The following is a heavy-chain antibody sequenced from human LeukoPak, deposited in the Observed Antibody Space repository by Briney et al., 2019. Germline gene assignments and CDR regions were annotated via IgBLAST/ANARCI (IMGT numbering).Heavy chain of an antibody. CDR2: INPNSGGT. J-gene: IGHJ4*02. D-gene: IGHD3-22*01. Sequence: GASVKVSCKASGYTFTGYYMHWVRQAPGQGVEWMGWINPNSGGTNYAQKFQGRVTMPRDTSISTAYMELSRLRSDDTAVYYCARGSMIVVVKYFDYWGQGTLVTVSS. V-gene: IGHV1-2*02. CDR1: GYTFTGYY. CDR3: ARGSMIVVVKYFDY.